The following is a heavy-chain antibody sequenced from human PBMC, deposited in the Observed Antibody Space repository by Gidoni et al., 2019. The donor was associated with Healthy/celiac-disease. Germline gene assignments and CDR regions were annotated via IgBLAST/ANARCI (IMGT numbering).Heavy chain of an antibody. CDR3: AREGSSWQGGGYYFDY. V-gene: IGHV4-31*03. D-gene: IGHD6-13*01. CDR2: IYYSGST. CDR1: AGSISSGGYY. J-gene: IGHJ4*02. Sequence: QVQLQESGPGLVKPSQTLSLTCTVPAGSISSGGYYWSWIRQHPGKGLEWIGYIYYSGSTYYNPSLKSRVTISVDTSKNQFSLKLSSVTAADTAVYYCAREGSSWQGGGYYFDYWGQGTLVTVSS.